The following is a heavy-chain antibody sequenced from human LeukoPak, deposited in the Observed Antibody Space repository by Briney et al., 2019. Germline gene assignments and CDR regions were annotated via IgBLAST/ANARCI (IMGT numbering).Heavy chain of an antibody. V-gene: IGHV1-69*13. CDR3: AFDYYDSSGYYYFYNY. Sequence: SVKVSCKASGGTFSSYAISWVRQAPGQGLEWMGGIIPIFGTANYAQMFQGRVTITADESTSTAYMELSSLRSEDTAVYYCAFDYYDSSGYYYFYNYWGQGTLVTVSS. CDR2: IIPIFGTA. CDR1: GGTFSSYA. J-gene: IGHJ4*02. D-gene: IGHD3-22*01.